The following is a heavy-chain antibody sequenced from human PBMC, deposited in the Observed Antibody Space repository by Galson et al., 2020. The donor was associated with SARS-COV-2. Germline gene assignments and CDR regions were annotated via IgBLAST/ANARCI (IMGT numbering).Heavy chain of an antibody. Sequence: GGSLRLSCAASGFTFSAYALNWVRQAPGKGLEWVSSISGGGTIINYADSVKGRFTISRDNSKNMLYLQMNSLRAEDTAVYYCAKDLTTARTPYYLDCWGQGSLVTVSS. J-gene: IGHJ4*02. CDR1: GFTFSAYA. CDR2: ISGGGTII. CDR3: AKDLTTARTPYYLDC. V-gene: IGHV3-23*01. D-gene: IGHD6-6*01.